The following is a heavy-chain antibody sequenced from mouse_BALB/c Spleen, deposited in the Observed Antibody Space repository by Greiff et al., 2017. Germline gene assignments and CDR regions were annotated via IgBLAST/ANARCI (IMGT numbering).Heavy chain of an antibody. J-gene: IGHJ2*01. CDR3: IRIRDYYGSSFDY. V-gene: IGHV14-4*02. Sequence: EVQLQQSGAELVRSGASVKLSCTASGFNIKDYYMHWVKQRPEQGLEWIGWIDPENGDTEYAPKFQGKATMTADTSSNTAYLQLSSLTSEDTAVYFYIRIRDYYGSSFDYWGQGTTLTVSS. CDR1: GFNIKDYY. CDR2: IDPENGDT. D-gene: IGHD1-1*01.